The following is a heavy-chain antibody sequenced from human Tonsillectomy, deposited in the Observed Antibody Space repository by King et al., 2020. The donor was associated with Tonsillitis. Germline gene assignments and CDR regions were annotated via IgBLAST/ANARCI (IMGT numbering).Heavy chain of an antibody. J-gene: IGHJ6*03. V-gene: IGHV3-30*01. CDR3: ARVAASFGSPYYYMDV. Sequence: VQLVESGGGVVQPGRSPRLSCAASGFTFSSYAMHWVRQAPGKGLEWVAVISYDGSNKNYADSMKGRFTISRDNSKNTLYLQMNSLRAEDTAVYYCARVAASFGSPYYYMDV. CDR2: ISYDGSNK. CDR1: GFTFSSYA. D-gene: IGHD5-18*01.